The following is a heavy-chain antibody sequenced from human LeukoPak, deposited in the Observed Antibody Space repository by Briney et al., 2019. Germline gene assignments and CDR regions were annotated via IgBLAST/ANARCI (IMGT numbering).Heavy chain of an antibody. D-gene: IGHD5-24*01. J-gene: IGHJ5*02. CDR2: IYYSGST. V-gene: IGHV4-39*01. Sequence: SETLSLTCTVSGGSISSSNYYWGWIRQPPGKGLEWIGSIYYSGSTCYNPSLKSRVTISVDTSKNQFSLKLSSVTAADTAVYYCARHPVIWPQYPSWGQGTLVTVSS. CDR1: GGSISSSNYY. CDR3: ARHPVIWPQYPS.